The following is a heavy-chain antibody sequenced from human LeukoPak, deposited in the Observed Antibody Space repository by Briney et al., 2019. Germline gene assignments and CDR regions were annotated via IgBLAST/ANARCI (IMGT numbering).Heavy chain of an antibody. Sequence: ASVKVSCKASGYTFTGYYMHWVRQAPGQGLEWMGRINPNSGGTNYAQKFQGRVTMTRDTSISTAYMELRSLRSDDTAVYYCARIRYFDPTDYWGQGTLVTVSS. J-gene: IGHJ4*02. D-gene: IGHD3-9*01. CDR2: INPNSGGT. V-gene: IGHV1-2*06. CDR1: GYTFTGYY. CDR3: ARIRYFDPTDY.